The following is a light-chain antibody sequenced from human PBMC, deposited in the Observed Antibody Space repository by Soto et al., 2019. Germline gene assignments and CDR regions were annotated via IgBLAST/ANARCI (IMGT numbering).Light chain of an antibody. Sequence: DLQMTQSPSSLSASVGDRVTITCQASQDIRNNLKWFQQKPGKAPKVLIYDASHLETGVPSRFRGSGSGTDFIFTISSLQPEDIAVYYCQQYEDLPFTFGPGTKVDFK. V-gene: IGKV1-33*01. CDR2: DAS. J-gene: IGKJ3*01. CDR1: QDIRNN. CDR3: QQYEDLPFT.